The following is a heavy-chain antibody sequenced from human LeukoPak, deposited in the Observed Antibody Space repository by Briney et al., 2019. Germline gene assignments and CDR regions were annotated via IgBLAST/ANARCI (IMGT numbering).Heavy chain of an antibody. J-gene: IGHJ5*02. CDR1: GGTFSSYA. CDR3: AREARLMGLDP. D-gene: IGHD6-25*01. V-gene: IGHV1-69*13. CDR2: IIPIFGTA. Sequence: VASVKVSCKASGGTFSSYAISWVRQAPGQGLEWMGGIIPIFGTANYAQKFQGRVTITADESTSTAYMELSSLRSEDTAVYYCAREARLMGLDPWGQGTLVTVSS.